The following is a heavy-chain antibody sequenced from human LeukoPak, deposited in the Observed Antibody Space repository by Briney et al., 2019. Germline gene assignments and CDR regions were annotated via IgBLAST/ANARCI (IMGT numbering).Heavy chain of an antibody. Sequence: SVKVSCKASGGTFSSYAISWVRQAPGQGLEWMGGIIPIFGTANYAQKFQGRVTITADESTSTAYMELSSLRSEDTAVYYCARSHYDFWSGYFQGVPGYWGQGTLVTVSS. CDR2: IIPIFGTA. D-gene: IGHD3-3*01. J-gene: IGHJ4*02. CDR1: GGTFSSYA. CDR3: ARSHYDFWSGYFQGVPGY. V-gene: IGHV1-69*13.